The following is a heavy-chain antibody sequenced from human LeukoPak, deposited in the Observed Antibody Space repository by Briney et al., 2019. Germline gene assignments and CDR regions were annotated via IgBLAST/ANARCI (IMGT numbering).Heavy chain of an antibody. V-gene: IGHV3-73*01. CDR2: IRSNANSYAT. Sequence: PGGSLRLSCAASGFTFSGSAMHWVRQASGKGLERVGRIRSNANSYATAYAASVKGRFTISRDDSKNTAYLQMNSLKTEDTAVYYCTRPGDYYDSSGYLNWFDPWGQGTLITVSS. CDR1: GFTFSGSA. J-gene: IGHJ5*02. D-gene: IGHD3-22*01. CDR3: TRPGDYYDSSGYLNWFDP.